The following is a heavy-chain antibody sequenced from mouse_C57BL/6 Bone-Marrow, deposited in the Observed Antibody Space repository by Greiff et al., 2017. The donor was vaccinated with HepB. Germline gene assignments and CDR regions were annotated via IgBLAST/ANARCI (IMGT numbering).Heavy chain of an antibody. D-gene: IGHD1-1*01. J-gene: IGHJ2*01. V-gene: IGHV5-4*01. Sequence: EVQLEESGGGLVKPGGSLKLSCAASGFTFSSYAMPWVRQTPEKRLEWVATISAGGSYTYYPDNVKGRFTISRDNAKNNLYLQMSHLKSEDTAMYYCARGGDYGSSSFGCWGQGATLTVAS. CDR1: GFTFSSYA. CDR3: ARGGDYGSSSFGC. CDR2: ISAGGSYT.